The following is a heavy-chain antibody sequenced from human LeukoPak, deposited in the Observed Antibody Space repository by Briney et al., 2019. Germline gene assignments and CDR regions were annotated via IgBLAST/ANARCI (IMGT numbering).Heavy chain of an antibody. D-gene: IGHD4-17*01. J-gene: IGHJ6*02. CDR3: ARARGDYYYGMDV. CDR1: VDSIGSGCYY. Sequence: PSETLSLTCTVSVDSIGSGCYYWTWIRQHPGKGLEWIGYIYYSGSTYYNPSLKSRVTISGDTSKKQFSLKLSSVTAADTAVYYCARARGDYYYGMDVWGQGTTVTVSS. CDR2: IYYSGST. V-gene: IGHV4-31*03.